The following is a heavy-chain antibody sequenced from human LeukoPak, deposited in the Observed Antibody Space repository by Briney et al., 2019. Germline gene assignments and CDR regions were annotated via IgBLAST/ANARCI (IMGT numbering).Heavy chain of an antibody. Sequence: SETLSLTCTVSGGSISSYYWSWTRQPPGKGLEWIGYIFYSGSTNYNPSLKSRVTMSVDTSKNQFSLTLISVTAADTAVYYCARHPLTLGGLIALGYWGQGTLVTVSS. J-gene: IGHJ4*02. CDR1: GGSISSYY. CDR2: IFYSGST. D-gene: IGHD3-16*02. V-gene: IGHV4-59*01. CDR3: ARHPLTLGGLIALGY.